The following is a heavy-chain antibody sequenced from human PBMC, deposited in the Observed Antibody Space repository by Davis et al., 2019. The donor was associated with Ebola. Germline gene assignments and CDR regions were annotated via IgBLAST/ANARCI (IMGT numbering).Heavy chain of an antibody. CDR2: INPNSGGT. Sequence: ASVKVSCKASGYTFTGYYMHWVRQAPGQGLEWMGWINPNSGGTNYAQKFQGWVTMTRDTSISTAYMGLSRLRSDDTAVYYCARGGYCTGGVCYYFDYWGQGTLVTVSS. CDR3: ARGGYCTGGVCYYFDY. V-gene: IGHV1-2*04. D-gene: IGHD2-8*02. CDR1: GYTFTGYY. J-gene: IGHJ4*02.